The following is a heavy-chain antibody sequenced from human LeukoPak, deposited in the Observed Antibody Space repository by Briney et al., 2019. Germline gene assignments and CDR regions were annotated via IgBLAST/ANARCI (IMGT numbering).Heavy chain of an antibody. CDR2: ISYDGSNK. J-gene: IGHJ3*02. D-gene: IGHD1-20*01. CDR1: GFTFSSYG. Sequence: GGSLRLSCAASGFTFSSYGMYWVRQAPGKGLEWVAVISYDGSNKYYADSVKGRFTISRDNSKNTLYLQMNSLRAEDTAVYYCAKDTGRITITVPKDAFDIWGQGTMVTVSS. CDR3: AKDTGRITITVPKDAFDI. V-gene: IGHV3-30*18.